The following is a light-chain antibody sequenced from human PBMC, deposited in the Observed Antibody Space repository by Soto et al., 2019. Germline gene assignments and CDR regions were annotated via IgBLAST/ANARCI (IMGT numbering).Light chain of an antibody. CDR1: QSISSW. CDR3: QQNYSPPPVT. V-gene: IGKV1-5*01. CDR2: DAS. J-gene: IGKJ5*01. Sequence: DIQMTQSPSTLSASVGDRVTINCRASQSISSWLAWYQQKPGKAPKLLIYDASSLESGVPSRFSGSGSGTHFTLTINSLQPEDFATYYCQQNYSPPPVTFGQGTRLEIK.